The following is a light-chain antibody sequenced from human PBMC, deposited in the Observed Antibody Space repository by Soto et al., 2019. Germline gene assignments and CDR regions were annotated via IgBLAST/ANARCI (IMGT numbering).Light chain of an antibody. CDR1: QGISSW. V-gene: IGKV1-12*01. CDR3: QQYENLPT. CDR2: AAS. Sequence: IQMTQYPSSVSASVGDRVTITCRASQGISSWLAWYQQKPGKAPKLLIYAASSLQSGVPSRFSGSGSGTDFTFTISRLQPEDIATYYCQQYENLPTFGQGTRLAN. J-gene: IGKJ5*01.